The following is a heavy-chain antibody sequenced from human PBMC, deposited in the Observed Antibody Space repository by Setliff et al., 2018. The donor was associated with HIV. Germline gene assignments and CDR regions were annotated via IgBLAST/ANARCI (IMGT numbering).Heavy chain of an antibody. CDR3: ASTLNRGSYYRKDHYMDV. Sequence: SETLSLTCAVFGGSFSNYYWSWVRQPPGKGLEFIAEIDHEGTTNYNPSLKSRATISVDTSKNHVSLRLNSVTAADTAVYYCASTLNRGSYYRKDHYMDVWGKGTTVTVSS. CDR2: IDHEGTT. V-gene: IGHV4-34*01. J-gene: IGHJ6*03. CDR1: GGSFSNYY. D-gene: IGHD1-26*01.